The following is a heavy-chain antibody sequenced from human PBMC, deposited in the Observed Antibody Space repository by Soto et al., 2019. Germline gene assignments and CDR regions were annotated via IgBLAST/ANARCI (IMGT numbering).Heavy chain of an antibody. J-gene: IGHJ6*02. Sequence: EVQLVESGGGLVQPGRSLRLSCAASGFTFDDYAMHWVRQAPGKGLEWVSGISWNSGSIGYADSVKGRFTISRDNAKNSLYLQMNSLRAEDTALYYCAKELRNYYYFWSGYLYGMDVWGQGTTVTVSS. CDR1: GFTFDDYA. D-gene: IGHD3-3*01. CDR3: AKELRNYYYFWSGYLYGMDV. V-gene: IGHV3-9*01. CDR2: ISWNSGSI.